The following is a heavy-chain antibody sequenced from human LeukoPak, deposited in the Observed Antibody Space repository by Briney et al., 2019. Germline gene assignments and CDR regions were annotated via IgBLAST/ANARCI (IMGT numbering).Heavy chain of an antibody. Sequence: GESLKISCKGSGYSFTNYWITWVRQMPGKGLEWMGRIDPSDSYTNYSPSFQGHVTISADKSISTAYLQWSSLKASDTAMYYCARRGIPDWLDPWGQGTLVTVSS. J-gene: IGHJ5*02. CDR3: ARRGIPDWLDP. CDR2: IDPSDSYT. V-gene: IGHV5-10-1*01. D-gene: IGHD3-16*01. CDR1: GYSFTNYW.